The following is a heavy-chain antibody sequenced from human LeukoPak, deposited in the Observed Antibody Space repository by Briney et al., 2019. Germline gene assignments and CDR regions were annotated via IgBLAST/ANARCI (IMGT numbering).Heavy chain of an antibody. J-gene: IGHJ4*02. D-gene: IGHD4-23*01. Sequence: SETLSLTCAVSGGSISSSNWWSWVRQPPGKGLEWIGSIYYSGSPYYNPSLQSRVTISLDTSKNQFSLKLNSVTAADTAVYYCARIMTTVAFLFDYWGQGTLVTVSS. CDR2: IYYSGSP. CDR1: GGSISSSNW. CDR3: ARIMTTVAFLFDY. V-gene: IGHV4-4*02.